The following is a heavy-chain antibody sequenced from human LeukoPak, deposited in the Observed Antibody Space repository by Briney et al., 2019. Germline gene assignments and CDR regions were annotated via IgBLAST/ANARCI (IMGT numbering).Heavy chain of an antibody. D-gene: IGHD6-19*01. CDR1: GYTFTSYG. V-gene: IGHV1-18*03. CDR3: ARGQQWLVPHWYFDL. CDR2: ISAYNGNT. Sequence: GASVKVSCKASGYTFTSYGISWVRQAPGQGLEWMGWISAYNGNTNYAQKLQGRVTMTTDTSTSTAYMELRSLRSDDMAVYYCARGQQWLVPHWYFDLWGRGTLVTVSS. J-gene: IGHJ2*01.